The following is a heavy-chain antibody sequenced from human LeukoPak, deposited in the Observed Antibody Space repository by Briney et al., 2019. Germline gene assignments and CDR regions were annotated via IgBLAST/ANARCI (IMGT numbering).Heavy chain of an antibody. CDR3: ARDHYDFWSGYYIFDY. V-gene: IGHV3-48*01. D-gene: IGHD3-3*01. CDR1: GFTFSSYS. Sequence: GGSLRLSCAASGFTFSSYSMNWVRQAPGKGLEWVSYISSSSSTIYYADSVKGRFTISRDNAKNSLYLQMNSLRAEDTAVYYCARDHYDFWSGYYIFDYWGQGTLVTVSP. CDR2: ISSSSSTI. J-gene: IGHJ4*02.